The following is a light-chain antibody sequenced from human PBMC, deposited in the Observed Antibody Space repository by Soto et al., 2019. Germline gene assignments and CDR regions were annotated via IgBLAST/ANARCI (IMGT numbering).Light chain of an antibody. CDR3: VSYTSSTTYV. J-gene: IGLJ1*01. V-gene: IGLV2-14*03. CDR2: DVA. CDR1: ISDVGGSNF. Sequence: QSGLAQPASVTDSPGQAITISCTGTISDVGGSNFVSWYQQHPGKPPKLIIYDVANRPSGVSNRLSGSRSGSTASLIISRLQTADEADYYCVSYTSSTTYVFGTGTKV.